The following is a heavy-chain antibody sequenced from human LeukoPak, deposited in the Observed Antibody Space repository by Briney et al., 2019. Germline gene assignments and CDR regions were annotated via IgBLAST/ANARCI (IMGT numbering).Heavy chain of an antibody. Sequence: SETLSLTCAVYGGSFSGYYSSWIRQPPGKGLEWSGEINHRGRTNYNPSLKSRVTISVNTSKNQFSLKQSSVTAADTAVYYCARARWYCSSTSCYGQKGYYGMDVWGQGTTVTVSS. D-gene: IGHD2-2*01. J-gene: IGHJ6*02. CDR2: INHRGRT. V-gene: IGHV4-34*01. CDR3: ARARWYCSSTSCYGQKGYYGMDV. CDR1: GGSFSGYY.